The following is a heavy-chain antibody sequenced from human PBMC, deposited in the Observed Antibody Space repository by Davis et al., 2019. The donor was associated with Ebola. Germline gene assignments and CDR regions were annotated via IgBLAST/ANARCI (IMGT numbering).Heavy chain of an antibody. CDR3: ARLVVTYYYGMDV. V-gene: IGHV3-30*03. D-gene: IGHD2-21*02. CDR2: ISYDGSNK. Sequence: PGGSLRLSCAASGFTFSSYGMHWVRQAPGKGLEWVAVISYDGSNKYYADSVKGRFTISRDNAKNSLYLQMNSLRDEDTAVYYCARLVVTYYYGMDVWGQGTTVTVSS. J-gene: IGHJ6*02. CDR1: GFTFSSYG.